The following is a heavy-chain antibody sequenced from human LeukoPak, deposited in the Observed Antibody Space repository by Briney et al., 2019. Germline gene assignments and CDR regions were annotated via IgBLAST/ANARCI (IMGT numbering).Heavy chain of an antibody. CDR2: IDPSGGST. J-gene: IGHJ6*03. V-gene: IGHV1-46*01. CDR1: GDTFTGYY. D-gene: IGHD2-15*01. CDR3: ARDTLVVVVAATQFSGYYYMDV. Sequence: ASVKVSCKASGDTFTGYYMHWVRQAPGQGLEWMRIIDPSGGSTSYAQKFQGRVTMTRDMSTSTVYMELSSLRSEDTAVYYCARDTLVVVVAATQFSGYYYMDVWGKGTTVTVSS.